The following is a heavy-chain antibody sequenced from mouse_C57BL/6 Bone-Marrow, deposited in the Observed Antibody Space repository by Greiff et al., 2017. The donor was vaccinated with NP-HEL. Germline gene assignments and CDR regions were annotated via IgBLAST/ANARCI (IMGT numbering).Heavy chain of an antibody. CDR2: IDPENGDT. CDR3: TTWGGSSSWFAY. Sequence: EVQGVESGAELVRPGASVKLSCTASGFNIKDDYMHWVKQRPEQGLEWIGWIDPENGDTEYASKFQGKATITADTSSNTAYLQLSSLTSEDTAVYYCTTWGGSSSWFAYWGQGTLVTVSA. J-gene: IGHJ3*01. D-gene: IGHD1-1*01. V-gene: IGHV14-4*01. CDR1: GFNIKDDY.